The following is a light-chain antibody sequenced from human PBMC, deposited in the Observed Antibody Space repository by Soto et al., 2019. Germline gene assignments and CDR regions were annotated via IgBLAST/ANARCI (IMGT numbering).Light chain of an antibody. V-gene: IGKV3-15*01. Sequence: EIVMTQSPATVSVSPGERATLSCRASKSVNSNLAWYQQKPGQAPRLLIYGASTRATGIPARFSGSGSGTEFTLTISSLQSEDFAVYYCHQYNNWPRTFGQGTKVDIK. CDR3: HQYNNWPRT. CDR2: GAS. J-gene: IGKJ1*01. CDR1: KSVNSN.